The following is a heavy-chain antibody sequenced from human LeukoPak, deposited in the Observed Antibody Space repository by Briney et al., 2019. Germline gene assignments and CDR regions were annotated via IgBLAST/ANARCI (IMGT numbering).Heavy chain of an antibody. CDR3: ASGANWGWEMGAFDI. J-gene: IGHJ3*02. Sequence: PSETLSLTCTVSGGSISSSSYYWGWIRQPPGKGLEWIGSIYYSGSTYYNPSLKSRVTISVDTSKNQFSLKLSSVTAADTAVYYCASGANWGWEMGAFDIWGQGTMVTVSS. CDR1: GGSISSSSYY. CDR2: IYYSGST. D-gene: IGHD7-27*01. V-gene: IGHV4-39*01.